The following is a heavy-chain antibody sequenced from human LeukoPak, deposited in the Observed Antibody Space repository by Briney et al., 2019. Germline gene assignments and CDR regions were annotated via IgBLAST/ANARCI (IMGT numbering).Heavy chain of an antibody. CDR3: ASYGDRGITMTNYYGMDV. D-gene: IGHD3-22*01. CDR2: ISGSGDTI. J-gene: IGHJ6*02. CDR1: GFTFRDYE. V-gene: IGHV3-48*03. Sequence: GGSLRLSCAASGFTFRDYEMSWVRQAPGKGLEWISYISGSGDTIYYADSLKGRFTISRDNAKNSLYLQMNSLRAEDTAVYYCASYGDRGITMTNYYGMDVWGQGTTVTVSS.